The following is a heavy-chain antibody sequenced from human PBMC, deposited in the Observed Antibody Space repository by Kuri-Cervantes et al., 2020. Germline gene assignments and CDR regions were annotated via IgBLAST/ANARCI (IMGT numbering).Heavy chain of an antibody. J-gene: IGHJ4*02. V-gene: IGHV1-69*06. D-gene: IGHD1-26*01. CDR2: IIPIFGTA. CDR3: ARDLPRGGSYYGMNY. Sequence: SVKVSCKASGYTFTSYGISWVRQAPGQGLEWMGGIIPIFGTANYAQKFQGRVTITADKSTSTAYMELSSLRSEDTAVYYCARDLPRGGSYYGMNYWGQGTLVTVSS. CDR1: GYTFTSYG.